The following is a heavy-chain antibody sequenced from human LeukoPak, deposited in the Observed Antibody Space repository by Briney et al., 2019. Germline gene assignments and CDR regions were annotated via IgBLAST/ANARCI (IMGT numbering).Heavy chain of an antibody. Sequence: SETLSLTCTVSGGSISSYYWSWIRQPPGKGLEWIGYIYYGGSTNYNPSLKSRVTISVDTSKNQFSLKLSSVTAADTAVYYCARVNGAAAGFLGYYYYGMDVWGQGTTVTVSS. CDR3: ARVNGAAAGFLGYYYYGMDV. J-gene: IGHJ6*02. D-gene: IGHD6-13*01. CDR1: GGSISSYY. CDR2: IYYGGST. V-gene: IGHV4-59*01.